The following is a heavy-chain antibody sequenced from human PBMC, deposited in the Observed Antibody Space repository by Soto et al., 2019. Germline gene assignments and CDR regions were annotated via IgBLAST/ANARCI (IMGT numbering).Heavy chain of an antibody. CDR3: ARDLGGSNYY. CDR2: INAGNGNT. D-gene: IGHD1-26*01. V-gene: IGHV1-3*01. J-gene: IGHJ4*02. CDR1: GYTFTSYA. Sequence: ASVKVSCKASGYTFTSYAMHWVRQAPGQRLEWMGGINAGNGNTKYSQKFQGRVTITRGTSASTAYMEQNSLRPEDTAVYYCARDLGGSNYYWGQGTLVTVSS.